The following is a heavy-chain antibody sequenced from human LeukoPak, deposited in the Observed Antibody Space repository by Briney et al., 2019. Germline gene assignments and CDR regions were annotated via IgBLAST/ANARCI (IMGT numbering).Heavy chain of an antibody. CDR3: ANPRGCGGDCSYFGY. V-gene: IGHV4-34*01. J-gene: IGHJ4*02. CDR1: GGSFSGYY. Sequence: SETLSLTCAVYGGSFSGYYWSWIRQPPGKGLEWIGEINHSGSTNYNPSLKSRVTISVDTSKNQFSLKLSSVTAADTAVYYCANPRGCGGDCSYFGYWGQGTLVTVSS. CDR2: INHSGST. D-gene: IGHD2-21*02.